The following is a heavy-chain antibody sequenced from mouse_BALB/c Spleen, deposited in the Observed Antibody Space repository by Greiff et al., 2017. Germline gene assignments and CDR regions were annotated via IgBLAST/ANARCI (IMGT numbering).Heavy chain of an antibody. CDR3: ARSSYGNWFAY. J-gene: IGHJ3*01. Sequence: QVQLKQSAAELARPGASVKMSCKASGYTFTSYTMHWVKQRPGQGLEWIGYINPSSGYTEYNQKFKDKTTLTADKSSSTAYMQLSSLTSEDSAVYYCARSSYGNWFAYWGQGTLVTVSA. V-gene: IGHV1-4*02. CDR2: INPSSGYT. D-gene: IGHD2-10*01. CDR1: GYTFTSYT.